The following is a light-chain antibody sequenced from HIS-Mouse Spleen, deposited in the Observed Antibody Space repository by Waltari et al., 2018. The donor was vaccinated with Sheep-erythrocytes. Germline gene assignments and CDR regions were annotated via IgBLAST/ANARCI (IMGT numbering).Light chain of an antibody. V-gene: IGLV2-14*03. CDR3: STYTSSSTWV. Sequence: QSALTQPASVSGSPGQSITISCTGTSSDVGGYNYVSWYKQHPGKAPKLMIYDVSNRPSGVSNRFAGSRSGNTASLTISGLQAEDEADYYCSTYTSSSTWVFGGGTKLTVL. CDR1: SSDVGGYNY. CDR2: DVS. J-gene: IGLJ3*02.